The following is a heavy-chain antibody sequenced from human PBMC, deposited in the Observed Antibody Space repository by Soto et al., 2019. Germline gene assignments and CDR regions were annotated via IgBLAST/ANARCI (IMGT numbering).Heavy chain of an antibody. CDR1: GYTFTSYG. CDR3: AGVTDYYGSLDYYCGMDV. J-gene: IGHJ6*02. V-gene: IGHV1-18*01. CDR2: ISAYNGNT. Sequence: GASVKVSCKASGYTFTSYGISWVRQAPGQGLEWMGWISAYNGNTNYAQKLQGRVTMTTDTSTGTAYMELRSLRSDDTAVYYCAGVTDYYGSLDYYCGMDVWGQGTTVTVSS. D-gene: IGHD3-10*01.